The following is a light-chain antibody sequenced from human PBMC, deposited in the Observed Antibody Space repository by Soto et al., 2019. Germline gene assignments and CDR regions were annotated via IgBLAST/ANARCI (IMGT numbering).Light chain of an antibody. V-gene: IGLV1-47*01. Sequence: QSVLTQPPSASGTPGQRVTISCSGSSSNIGSNYVYWYQQLPGTAPKLLIYRNNQRPSWVPDRFSGSKSGTSASLAISGLRSEEEADDYCAAWDDSLSGYVFGTGTKLTVL. J-gene: IGLJ1*01. CDR2: RNN. CDR1: SSNIGSNY. CDR3: AAWDDSLSGYV.